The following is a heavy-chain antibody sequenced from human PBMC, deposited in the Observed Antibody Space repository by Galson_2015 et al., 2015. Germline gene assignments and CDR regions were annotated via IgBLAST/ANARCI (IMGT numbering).Heavy chain of an antibody. CDR2: INHSGST. J-gene: IGHJ4*02. CDR1: GGSFSGYY. CDR3: ARTGVLLWFGESLFDY. V-gene: IGHV4-34*01. Sequence: LSLTCAVYGGSFSGYYWSWIRQPPGKGLEWIGEINHSGSTNYNPSLKSRVTISVDTPKNQFSLKLSSVTAADTAVYYCARTGVLLWFGESLFDYWGQGTLVTVSS. D-gene: IGHD3-10*01.